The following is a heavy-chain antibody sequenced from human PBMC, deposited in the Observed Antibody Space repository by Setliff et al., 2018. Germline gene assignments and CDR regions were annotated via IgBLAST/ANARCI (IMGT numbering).Heavy chain of an antibody. CDR1: GYTFTSYG. Sequence: ASVKVSCKASGYTFTSYGINWVRQAPGQRLEWVGWISGYNGDTNYAQKFQGRVTLTTDTSTSTAYMDLRSLTSDDTAVYYCARCLPFLSGYDRGAFDNWGQGTLVTVSS. D-gene: IGHD5-12*01. J-gene: IGHJ4*02. V-gene: IGHV1-18*01. CDR2: ISGYNGDT. CDR3: ARCLPFLSGYDRGAFDN.